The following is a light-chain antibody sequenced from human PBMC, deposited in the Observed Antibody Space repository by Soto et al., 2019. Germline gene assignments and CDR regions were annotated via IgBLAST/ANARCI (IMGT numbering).Light chain of an antibody. CDR1: QSVSSSS. J-gene: IGKJ2*01. Sequence: EIVLTPSPGTLSLSPGERATLSCRASQSVSSSSLAWYQQKPGQAPRLLIYGASSRATGIPDRFSCSGTGTDVTLSISRLEPDDFAVFYCQQYGSAPYTFGQGTKLEIK. V-gene: IGKV3-20*01. CDR2: GAS. CDR3: QQYGSAPYT.